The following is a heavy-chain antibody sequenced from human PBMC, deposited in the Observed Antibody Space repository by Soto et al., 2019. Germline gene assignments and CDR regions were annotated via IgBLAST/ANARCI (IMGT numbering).Heavy chain of an antibody. CDR1: GFTVSSNY. J-gene: IGHJ6*03. CDR3: ARDTHYRRPYSSSPLTKYYYYYYMDV. D-gene: IGHD6-6*01. V-gene: IGHV3-66*01. Sequence: GGSLRLSCAASGFTVSSNYMSWVRQAPGKGLEWVSVIYSGGSTYYADSVKGRFTISRDNSKNTLYLQMNSLRAEDTAVYYCARDTHYRRPYSSSPLTKYYYYYYMDVWGQGTTVTVSS. CDR2: IYSGGST.